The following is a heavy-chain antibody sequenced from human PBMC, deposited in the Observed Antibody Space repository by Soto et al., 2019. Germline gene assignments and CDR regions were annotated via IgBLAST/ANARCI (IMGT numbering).Heavy chain of an antibody. J-gene: IGHJ4*02. V-gene: IGHV1-69*13. CDR2: IIPIFGTA. CDR3: AGAIGYSYGSFDY. CDR1: GGTFSSYA. D-gene: IGHD5-18*01. Sequence: SVKVSCKASGGTFSSYAISWVRQAPGQGLEWMGGIIPIFGTANYAQKFQGRVTITADESTSTAYMELSSLRSEDTAVYYCAGAIGYSYGSFDYWGQGTLVTVSS.